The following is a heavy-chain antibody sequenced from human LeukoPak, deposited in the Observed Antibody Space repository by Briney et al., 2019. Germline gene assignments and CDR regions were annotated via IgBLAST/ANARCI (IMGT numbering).Heavy chain of an antibody. Sequence: PGGSLRLSCAASGFTVSSNYMSWVRQAPGKGLEWVSAIYSGGSTYYADSVKGRFTISGDNSKNTLYLQMNSLRAEDTAVYYCAKDRDDSSGYYYYYGMDVWGQGTTVTVSS. CDR3: AKDRDDSSGYYYYYGMDV. CDR2: IYSGGST. V-gene: IGHV3-53*05. D-gene: IGHD3-22*01. J-gene: IGHJ6*02. CDR1: GFTVSSNY.